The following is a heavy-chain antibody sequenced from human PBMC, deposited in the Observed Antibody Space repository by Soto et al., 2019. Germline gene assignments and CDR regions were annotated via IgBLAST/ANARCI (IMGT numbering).Heavy chain of an antibody. V-gene: IGHV3-23*01. CDR2: ISGSGGST. Sequence: EVQLLESGGGLVQPGGSLRLSCAASGFTFSSYVMSWVRQAPGKGLEWVSAISGSGGSTYYADSVKGRFTISRDNSKNTLYLQMNSLRAEDTAVYYCAKDQDGDSTFDYWGQGTLVTVSS. CDR3: AKDQDGDSTFDY. D-gene: IGHD4-17*01. J-gene: IGHJ4*02. CDR1: GFTFSSYV.